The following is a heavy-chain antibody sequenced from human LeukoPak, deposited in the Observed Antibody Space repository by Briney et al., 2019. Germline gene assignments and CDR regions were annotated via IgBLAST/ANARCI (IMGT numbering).Heavy chain of an antibody. Sequence: SETLSLTCAVYGGSFSGYSWSWIRQPPGKGLEWIGYIYYSGSTYYNPSLKSRVTISVDTSKNQFSLKLNSVTAADTAVYYCARRGGDSSNWFDPWGQGTLVTVSS. CDR3: ARRGGDSSNWFDP. V-gene: IGHV4-30-4*07. CDR1: GGSFSGYS. D-gene: IGHD2-21*02. CDR2: IYYSGST. J-gene: IGHJ5*02.